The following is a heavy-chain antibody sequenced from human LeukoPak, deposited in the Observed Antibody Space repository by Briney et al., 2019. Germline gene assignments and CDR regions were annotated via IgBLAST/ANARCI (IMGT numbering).Heavy chain of an antibody. CDR1: GGSINFYY. J-gene: IGHJ6*03. D-gene: IGHD3-22*01. V-gene: IGHV4-4*07. CDR3: ARGTTSSGYFVMDV. CDR2: TYSSGST. Sequence: PSETLSLTCTVSGGSINFYYWSWIRQPAGKGLELIGRTYSSGSTDYNPSLRGRVTMSVDTSKSQFSLKLTSVTAADTAVYYCARGTTSSGYFVMDVWGKGTTVTVSS.